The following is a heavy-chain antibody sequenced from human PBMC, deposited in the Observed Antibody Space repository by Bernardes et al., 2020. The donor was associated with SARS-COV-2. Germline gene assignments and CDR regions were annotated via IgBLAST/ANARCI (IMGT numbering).Heavy chain of an antibody. CDR3: ARGVYYYGSGSYYNARYFDY. D-gene: IGHD3-10*01. Sequence: TLSLTCTVSGGSFSSYYWSWIRQPPGQGLEWIGYIYYSGSTNYNPSLKSRFTISVDTSKNQFSLKLSSVTAADTAVYYCARGVYYYGSGSYYNARYFDYWGQGTLVTVSS. CDR1: GGSFSSYY. J-gene: IGHJ4*02. CDR2: IYYSGST. V-gene: IGHV4-59*08.